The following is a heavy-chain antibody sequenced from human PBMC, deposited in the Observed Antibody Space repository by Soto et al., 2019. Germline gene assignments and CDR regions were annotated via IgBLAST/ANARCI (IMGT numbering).Heavy chain of an antibody. V-gene: IGHV3-30*03. J-gene: IGHJ4*02. Sequence: QVQLVESGGGVVQPGRSLRLSCAAPGFPFTTYGMHWVREGPGKGLEWVAVISYDGSNKYYADSVKGRFTISRDNSKNTLYLQMNSLRPEDRALYYCVGGQYYFDYRGQGTLVTVSS. CDR2: ISYDGSNK. CDR1: GFPFTTYG. D-gene: IGHD3-10*01. CDR3: VGGQYYFDY.